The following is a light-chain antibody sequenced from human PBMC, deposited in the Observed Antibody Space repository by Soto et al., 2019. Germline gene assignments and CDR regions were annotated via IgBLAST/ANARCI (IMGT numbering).Light chain of an antibody. CDR1: QSVSSY. CDR2: DAS. J-gene: IGKJ1*01. CDR3: QQRGSSSWT. V-gene: IGKV3-11*01. Sequence: IVLIPSPATRSLSPGARATLSCRASQSVSSYLAWYQQKPGQAPRLLIYDASNRATGIPARFSGSGSGTDFTLTISSLGPSGFAVYYCQQRGSSSWTFGQGTKVDIK.